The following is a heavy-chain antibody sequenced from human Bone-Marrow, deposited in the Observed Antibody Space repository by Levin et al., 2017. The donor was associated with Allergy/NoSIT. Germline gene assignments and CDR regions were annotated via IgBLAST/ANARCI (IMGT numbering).Heavy chain of an antibody. D-gene: IGHD3-10*01. V-gene: IGHV3-30*18. CDR1: GFTFSSYG. Sequence: AGGSLRLSCAASGFTFSSYGMHWVRQAPGKGLEWVAVISYDGSNKYYADSVKGRFTISRDNSKNTLYLQMNSLRAEDTAVYYCANMYGSGTNLGFDIWGQGTMVTVSS. CDR2: ISYDGSNK. CDR3: ANMYGSGTNLGFDI. J-gene: IGHJ3*02.